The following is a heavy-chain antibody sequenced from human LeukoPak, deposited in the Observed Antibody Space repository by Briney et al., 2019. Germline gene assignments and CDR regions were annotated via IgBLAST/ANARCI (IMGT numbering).Heavy chain of an antibody. J-gene: IGHJ4*02. CDR3: AREGHSSGDRETDTAMAQFDY. D-gene: IGHD5-18*01. CDR1: GFTFSGNS. Sequence: PGGYLRCSGAASGFTFSGNSMNWVGKAPGKGRKGGSSISSSSSYIYYADSVKGRLTISRDNAKNSLYLQMNSLSAEDTAVYYCAREGHSSGDRETDTAMAQFDYWGQGTLVTVSS. CDR2: ISSSSSYI. V-gene: IGHV3-21*01.